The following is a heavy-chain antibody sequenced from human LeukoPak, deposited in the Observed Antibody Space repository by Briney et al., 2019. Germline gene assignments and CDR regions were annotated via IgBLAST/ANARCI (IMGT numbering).Heavy chain of an antibody. CDR2: INPSGGST. V-gene: IGHV1-46*01. CDR1: GYTFTSYY. Sequence: ASVKVSCKASGYTFTSYYMHWVRQAPGQGLEWMGIINPSGGSTSYAQKFQGRVTMTRDMSTSTVYMELSSLRSEDTAVYYRARVADYYDSSGQPAFDYWGQGTLVTVSS. J-gene: IGHJ4*02. CDR3: ARVADYYDSSGQPAFDY. D-gene: IGHD3-22*01.